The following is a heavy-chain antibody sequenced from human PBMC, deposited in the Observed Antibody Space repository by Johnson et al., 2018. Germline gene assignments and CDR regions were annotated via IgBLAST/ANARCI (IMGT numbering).Heavy chain of an antibody. CDR1: GFTFGDYA. V-gene: IGHV3-49*05. CDR2: IRSKAYGGTT. J-gene: IGHJ1*01. D-gene: IGHD1-26*01. Sequence: VQLVQSGGGLVKPGRSLRLSCTASGFTFGDYAMSWFRQAPGKGLEWVGFIRSKAYGGTTEYAASVKGRFTISRDDSKSIAYLQMHSLKTEDTAGYYCTRDRIVGATSGYFQHWGQGTLVTVSS. CDR3: TRDRIVGATSGYFQH.